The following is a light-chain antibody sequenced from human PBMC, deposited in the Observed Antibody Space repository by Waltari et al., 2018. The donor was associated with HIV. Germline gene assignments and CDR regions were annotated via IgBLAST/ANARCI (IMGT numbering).Light chain of an antibody. CDR2: DAS. V-gene: IGKV3-15*01. CDR1: QSVNND. CDR3: QQYNNWPPAWT. Sequence: IVMTQSPATLSVSPGERATLSCRASQSVNNDLAWYQQRPGQAPRLLICDASTRATGIPARFSGSGSETDFTLTISSLQSEDVAVYYCQQYNNWPPAWTFGRGSQVEIK. J-gene: IGKJ1*01.